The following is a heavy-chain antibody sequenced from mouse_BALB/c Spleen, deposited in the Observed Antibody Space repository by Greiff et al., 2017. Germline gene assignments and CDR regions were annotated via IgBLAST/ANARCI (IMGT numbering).Heavy chain of an antibody. V-gene: IGHV3-6*02. CDR1: GYSITSGYY. CDR3: ASIPLDSSGYYFDY. Sequence: EVKLMESGPGLVKPSQSLSLTCSVTGYSITSGYYWNWIRQFPGNKLEWMGYISYDGSNNYNPSLKNRISITRDTSKNQFFLKLNSVTTEDTATYYCASIPLDSSGYYFDYWGQGTTLTVSS. CDR2: ISYDGSN. J-gene: IGHJ2*01. D-gene: IGHD3-2*01.